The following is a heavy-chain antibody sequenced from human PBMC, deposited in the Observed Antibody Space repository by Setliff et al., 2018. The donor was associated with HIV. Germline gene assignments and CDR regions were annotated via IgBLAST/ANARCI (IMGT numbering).Heavy chain of an antibody. CDR3: ARVPSGAAGLVRAGFYF. V-gene: IGHV1-24*01. J-gene: IGHJ4*01. CDR1: GYTLAELS. Sequence: ASVKVSCKISGYTLAELSIHWVRQAPGKGLEWMGGFDPKDGETIYAQKFQDSVTVTTDTSTNTTYMELRGLRSDDTATYYCARVPSGAAGLVRAGFYFWGQGTLVTVSS. CDR2: FDPKDGET. D-gene: IGHD6-25*01.